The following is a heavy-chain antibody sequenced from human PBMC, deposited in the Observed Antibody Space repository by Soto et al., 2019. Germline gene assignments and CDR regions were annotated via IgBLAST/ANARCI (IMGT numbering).Heavy chain of an antibody. CDR2: IYYSGST. CDR3: AREDNYGSTTTAPFDY. D-gene: IGHD3-10*01. V-gene: IGHV4-59*01. Sequence: SETLALTCTVSGGSISSYYWSWIRQPPGKGLEWIGYIYYSGSTNYNPSLKSRVTISVDTSKNQFSLKLSSVTAADTAVYYCAREDNYGSTTTAPFDYWGQGTLVTVSS. J-gene: IGHJ4*02. CDR1: GGSISSYY.